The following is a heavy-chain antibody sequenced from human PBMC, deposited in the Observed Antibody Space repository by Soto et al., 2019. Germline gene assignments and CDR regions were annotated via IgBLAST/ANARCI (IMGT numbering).Heavy chain of an antibody. J-gene: IGHJ4*02. CDR1: RDSLSRAKL. Sequence: SETRSLTCALSRDSLSRAKLWSWSRQPQGEGLQWMGEIFPRGRTKYNPSLKSRVIIPVGKSKSQFSLKLSSVTDAATAVYYWARGETQHQRDSWGQGTLVTVSS. D-gene: IGHD6-25*01. V-gene: IGHV4-4*02. CDR2: IFPRGRT. CDR3: ARGETQHQRDS.